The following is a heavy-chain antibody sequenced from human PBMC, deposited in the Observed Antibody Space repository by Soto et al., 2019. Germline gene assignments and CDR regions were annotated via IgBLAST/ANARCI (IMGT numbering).Heavy chain of an antibody. D-gene: IGHD2-15*01. CDR3: ARDVEVAFDI. CDR2: IYYSGST. Sequence: SETLSLTCTVSGFSISSYYWSWIRQPPGKGLEWIGYIYYSGSTNYNPSLKSRVTISVDTSKNQFSLKLSSVTAADTAVYYCARDVEVAFDIWGQGTMVTVSS. V-gene: IGHV4-59*01. J-gene: IGHJ3*02. CDR1: GFSISSYY.